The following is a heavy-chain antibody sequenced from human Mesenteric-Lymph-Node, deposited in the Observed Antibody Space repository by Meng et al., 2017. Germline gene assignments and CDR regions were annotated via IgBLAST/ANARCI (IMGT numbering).Heavy chain of an antibody. CDR1: GFTFSSYA. Sequence: GESLKISCAASGFTFSSYAMSWVRQAPGKGLEWVSAISGSGGSTYYADSVKGRFTISRDNSKNTLYLQMNSLRAEDTAVYYCAKGGWLQHNIDYWGQGTLVTVSS. CDR3: AKGGWLQHNIDY. V-gene: IGHV3-23*01. CDR2: ISGSGGST. D-gene: IGHD5-24*01. J-gene: IGHJ4*02.